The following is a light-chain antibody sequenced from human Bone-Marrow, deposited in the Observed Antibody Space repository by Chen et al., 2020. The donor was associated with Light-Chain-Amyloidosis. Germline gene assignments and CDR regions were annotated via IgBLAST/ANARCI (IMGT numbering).Light chain of an antibody. J-gene: IGLJ2*01. Sequence: SYELPPPPSVSVSPGQTARITCSGDDLPTKYAYWYQQKPGQAPVLVIHRDTERPSGISERFSGSSSGTTATLTISRVQAEDEADYHCQSADSSGTYEVIFGGGTKLTVL. CDR3: QSADSSGTYEVI. CDR1: DLPTKY. CDR2: RDT. V-gene: IGLV3-25*03.